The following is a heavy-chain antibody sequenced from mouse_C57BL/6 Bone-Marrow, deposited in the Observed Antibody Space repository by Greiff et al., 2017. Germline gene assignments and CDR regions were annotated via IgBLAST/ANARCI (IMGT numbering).Heavy chain of an antibody. J-gene: IGHJ2*01. CDR1: GYTFTDYY. CDR2: INPYNGGT. CDR3: AKGYGSSYTLY. V-gene: IGHV1-19*01. Sequence: VQLQQSGPVLVKPGASVKMSCKASGYTFTDYYMNWVKQSHGKSLEWIGVINPYNGGTSYNQKFKGKATLTVDKSSSTAYMELNSLTSEDSAVYYCAKGYGSSYTLYWGQGTTLTVSS. D-gene: IGHD1-1*01.